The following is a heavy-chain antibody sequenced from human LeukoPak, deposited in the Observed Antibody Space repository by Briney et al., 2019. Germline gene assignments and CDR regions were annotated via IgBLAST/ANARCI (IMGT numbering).Heavy chain of an antibody. D-gene: IGHD4-11*01. Sequence: GGTLRLSCAASGFTFSSYGMSWVRQAPGKGLEWVSAISGSGGSTYYADSVKGRFTISRDNAKNSLYLQMNSLRAEDTAVYYCARDLWIPGPNDYSNFGGLYYMDVWGKGTTVTVSS. J-gene: IGHJ6*03. CDR3: ARDLWIPGPNDYSNFGGLYYMDV. V-gene: IGHV3-23*01. CDR2: ISGSGGST. CDR1: GFTFSSYG.